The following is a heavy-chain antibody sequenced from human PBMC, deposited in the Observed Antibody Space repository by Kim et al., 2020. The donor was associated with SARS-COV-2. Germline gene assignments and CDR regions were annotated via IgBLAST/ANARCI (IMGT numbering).Heavy chain of an antibody. Sequence: SETPSLTCTVSGGSISSSSYYWGWIRQPPGKGLEWIGSIYYSGSTYYNPSLKSRVTISVDTSKNQFSLKLSSVTAADTAVYYCARLWYSSGWPPLDFDYWGQGTLVTVSS. CDR3: ARLWYSSGWPPLDFDY. CDR1: GGSISSSSYY. J-gene: IGHJ4*02. D-gene: IGHD6-19*01. CDR2: IYYSGST. V-gene: IGHV4-39*01.